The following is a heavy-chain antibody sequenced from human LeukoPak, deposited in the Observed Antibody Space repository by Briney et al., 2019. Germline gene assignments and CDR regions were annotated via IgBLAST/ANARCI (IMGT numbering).Heavy chain of an antibody. Sequence: PSETLSLTCTVSGGSISSYYWSWIRQPPGKGLEWIGYIYYSGSTNYNPSLKSRVTISVDTSKNQFSLKLSSVTAADTAVYYCARGPYGHPYYWGQGTLVTVSS. CDR3: ARGPYGHPYY. CDR2: IYYSGST. D-gene: IGHD3-10*01. V-gene: IGHV4-59*08. CDR1: GGSISSYY. J-gene: IGHJ4*02.